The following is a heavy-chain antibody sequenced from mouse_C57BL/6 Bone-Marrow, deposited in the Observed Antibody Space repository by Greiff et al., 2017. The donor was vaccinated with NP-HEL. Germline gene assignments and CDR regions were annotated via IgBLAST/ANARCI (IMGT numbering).Heavy chain of an antibody. V-gene: IGHV5-2*01. Sequence: EVQGVESGGGLVQPGESLKLSCESNEYAFPSHDMSWVRKTPGKRLELVAAINSDGGSTYYPDTMERRFLISRDKAQKTLYLQMSSLRSEDTAVYYCARQGARYGYWGQGTTLTVSS. CDR1: EYAFPSHD. CDR2: INSDGGST. D-gene: IGHD2-12*01. CDR3: ARQGARYGY. J-gene: IGHJ2*01.